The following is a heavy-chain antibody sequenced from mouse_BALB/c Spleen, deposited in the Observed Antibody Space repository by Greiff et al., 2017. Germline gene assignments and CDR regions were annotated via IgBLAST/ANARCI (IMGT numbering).Heavy chain of an antibody. J-gene: IGHJ2*01. V-gene: IGHV5-6*01. CDR3: TRDATMITPHFDY. D-gene: IGHD2-4*01. Sequence: EVKLMESGGDLVKPGGSLKLSCAASGFTFSSYGMSWVRQTPDKRLEWVATISSGGSYTYYPDSVKGRFTISRDNAKNTLYLQMSSLKSEDTAMYYCTRDATMITPHFDYWGQGTTLTVSS. CDR2: ISSGGSYT. CDR1: GFTFSSYG.